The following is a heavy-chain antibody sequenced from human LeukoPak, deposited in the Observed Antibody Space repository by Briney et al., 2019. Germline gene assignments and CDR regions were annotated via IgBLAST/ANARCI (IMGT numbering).Heavy chain of an antibody. CDR3: ARRGYSSGWYDY. V-gene: IGHV4-39*01. CDR1: GGSISNSNSY. J-gene: IGHJ4*02. D-gene: IGHD6-19*01. CDR2: IYYTGTT. Sequence: SETLSLTCTVSGGSISNSNSYWGWFRQPPGKGLEWIGSIYYTGTTNYNPSLKSRVTISVDTSKNQLSLKLSSVTAAGTAVYYCARRGYSSGWYDYWGQGTLVTVSS.